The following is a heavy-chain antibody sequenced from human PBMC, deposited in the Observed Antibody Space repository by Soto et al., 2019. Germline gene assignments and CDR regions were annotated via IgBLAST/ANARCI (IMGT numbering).Heavy chain of an antibody. CDR2: INHSGST. Sequence: SETLSLTCAVYGGSFSGYYWSWIRQPPGKGLEWIGEINHSGSTNYNPSLKSRVTISVDTSKNQFSLKLSSVTAADTAVYYCARADKIGSVDYWGRGILVTVSS. D-gene: IGHD2-21*01. CDR1: GGSFSGYY. CDR3: ARADKIGSVDY. V-gene: IGHV4-34*01. J-gene: IGHJ4*02.